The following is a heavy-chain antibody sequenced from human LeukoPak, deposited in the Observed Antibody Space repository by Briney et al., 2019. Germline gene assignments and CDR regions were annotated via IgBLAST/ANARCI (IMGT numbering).Heavy chain of an antibody. Sequence: PGGSLRLSCAASGFIFSSYSMNWVRQAPGKVLEWVSSISSSSSYIYYADSVKGRFHISRDNAKNSLDLQMNSLRAEDTAVYYCAREIGYQLLSNGNWGQGTLVTVSS. J-gene: IGHJ4*02. CDR1: GFIFSSYS. CDR3: AREIGYQLLSNGN. V-gene: IGHV3-21*01. CDR2: ISSSSSYI. D-gene: IGHD2-2*01.